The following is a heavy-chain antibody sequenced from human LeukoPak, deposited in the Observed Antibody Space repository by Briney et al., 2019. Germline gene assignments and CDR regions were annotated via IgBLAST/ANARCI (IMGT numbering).Heavy chain of an antibody. V-gene: IGHV1-18*01. Sequence: GASVKVSCKASGNSFTTYCVSWVRQAPGLGLDWMGWINVNTKYAQKFQGRVSMTADTSTSTAYMELRSLRSDDTAVYFCARAPRCNTNSCNSWFDPWGQGTLVTVSS. CDR3: ARAPRCNTNSCNSWFDP. D-gene: IGHD2-8*01. CDR2: INVNT. J-gene: IGHJ5*02. CDR1: GNSFTTYC.